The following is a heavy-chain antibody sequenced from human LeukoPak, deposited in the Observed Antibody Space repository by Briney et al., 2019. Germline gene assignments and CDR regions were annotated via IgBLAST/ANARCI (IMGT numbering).Heavy chain of an antibody. CDR3: ARPRNWDFDY. D-gene: IGHD7-27*01. CDR1: GGSMSSYY. J-gene: IGHJ4*02. CDR2: ISHSGST. Sequence: SETLSLTCTVSGGSMSSYYRSWIRQPPGKGLEWIGYISHSGSTKYNPSLKSRVTISVDTSKNQFSLKLNSVTAADTAVYYCARPRNWDFDYWGRGPPATVPS. V-gene: IGHV4-59*08.